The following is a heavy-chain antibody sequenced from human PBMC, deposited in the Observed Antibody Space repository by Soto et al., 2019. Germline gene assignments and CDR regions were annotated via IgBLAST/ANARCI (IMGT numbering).Heavy chain of an antibody. D-gene: IGHD3-10*01. CDR1: GGSFSGYY. V-gene: IGHV4-34*01. CDR3: ASLYYYGSGSYYHPG. J-gene: IGHJ4*02. CDR2: INHSGST. Sequence: SETLSLTCAVYGGSFSGYYWSWIRQPPGKGLEWIGEINHSGSTNYNPSLKSRVTISVDTSKNQFSLKLSSVTAADTAVYYCASLYYYGSGSYYHPGWGQGTLVTVSS.